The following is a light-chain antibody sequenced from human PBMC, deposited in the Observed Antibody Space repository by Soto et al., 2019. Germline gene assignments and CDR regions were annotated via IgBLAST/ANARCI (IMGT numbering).Light chain of an antibody. CDR1: QSVSSY. J-gene: IGKJ1*01. V-gene: IGKV3-11*01. Sequence: EIVLTQSPATLSLSPGERATLSCRASQSVSSYLAWYQQKPGQAPRLLIYDASNRVTGIPARFSGSWSGTDFTITISCLEPEDFAVYYCQQRSNWAPWTFGQGTKVEIK. CDR3: QQRSNWAPWT. CDR2: DAS.